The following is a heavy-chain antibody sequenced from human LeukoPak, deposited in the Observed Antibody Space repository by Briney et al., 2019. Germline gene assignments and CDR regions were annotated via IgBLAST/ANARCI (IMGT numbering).Heavy chain of an antibody. V-gene: IGHV5-51*01. CDR2: IYPGDSDT. CDR3: ARRVGYYYDSSGYYEPHFDY. D-gene: IGHD3-22*01. CDR1: GYSFTSYW. Sequence: GESLKISCKGSGYSFTSYWTGWVRQMPGKGLEWMGIIYPGDSDTRYSPSFQGQVTISADKSISTAYLQWSSLKASDTAMYYCARRVGYYYDSSGYYEPHFDYWGQGTLVTISS. J-gene: IGHJ4*02.